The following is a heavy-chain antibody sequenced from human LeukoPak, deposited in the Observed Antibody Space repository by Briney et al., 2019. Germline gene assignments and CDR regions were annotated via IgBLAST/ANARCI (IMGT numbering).Heavy chain of an antibody. CDR3: ASATVTTPLSKYYFDY. J-gene: IGHJ4*02. CDR1: GASIYRASYF. CDR2: IYYSGTV. Sequence: SETLPLTCPVSGASIYRASYFWAWVRQPPGGGLEFLGSIYYSGTVNYNPSLKSRVTITVDTSTNQFSLKLSSVTAADTAVYYCASATVTTPLSKYYFDYWGQGTLVTVSS. V-gene: IGHV4-39*07. D-gene: IGHD4-17*01.